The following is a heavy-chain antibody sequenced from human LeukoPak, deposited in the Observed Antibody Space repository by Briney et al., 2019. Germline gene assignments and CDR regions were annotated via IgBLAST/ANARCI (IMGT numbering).Heavy chain of an antibody. J-gene: IGHJ4*02. CDR2: INSDGSSA. CDR1: GFTFSSYW. D-gene: IGHD3-3*01. Sequence: PGGSLRLSCAASGFTFSSYWMHWVRQAPGKGLVWVSCINSDGSSASYADSVKGRFTISRDDAKNTLYLQMNSLRAEDTAVYYCARGAEWLFDYWGQGTLVTVSS. V-gene: IGHV3-74*01. CDR3: ARGAEWLFDY.